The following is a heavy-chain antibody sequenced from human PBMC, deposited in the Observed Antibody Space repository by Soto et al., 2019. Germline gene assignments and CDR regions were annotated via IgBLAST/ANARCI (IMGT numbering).Heavy chain of an antibody. D-gene: IGHD3-10*01. Sequence: ASEILSLTCTVSGGSISSGDYYWSWIRQPPGKGLEWIGYIYYSGSTYYNPSLKSRVTISVDTSKNQFSLKLSSVTAADTAVYYCAREPRILIWFGELHDWGRGTLVNVSS. CDR1: GGSISSGDYY. V-gene: IGHV4-30-4*01. CDR2: IYYSGST. CDR3: AREPRILIWFGELHD. J-gene: IGHJ4*02.